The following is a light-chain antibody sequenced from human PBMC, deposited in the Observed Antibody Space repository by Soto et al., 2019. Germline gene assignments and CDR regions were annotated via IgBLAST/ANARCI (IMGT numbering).Light chain of an antibody. J-gene: IGKJ5*01. Sequence: DIQMTQSPSSLSASVGDRVTITCQASQDMSNYLNWYQQKPGKAPKLLIYDASNLETGVPSRFSGSGSGTDFTFTIISLKTQDIATYSTQQYDNLPITSGKRTRLEIK. CDR3: QQYDNLPIT. CDR2: DAS. V-gene: IGKV1-33*01. CDR1: QDMSNY.